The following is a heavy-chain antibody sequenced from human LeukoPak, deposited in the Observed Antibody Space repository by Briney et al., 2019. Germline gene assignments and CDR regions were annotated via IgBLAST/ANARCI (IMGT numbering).Heavy chain of an antibody. CDR2: ISGSGSTI. Sequence: GGSLRLSCAASGLTFSDYYMSWIRQAPGKGLEWVSYISGSGSTIYYADSVKGRFTNSRDNAKNSLHLQMDSLSAEDTAVYYCTTLHYYGMVVWGPGTTVTVS. CDR3: TTLHYYGMVV. J-gene: IGHJ6*02. CDR1: GLTFSDYY. V-gene: IGHV3-11*01.